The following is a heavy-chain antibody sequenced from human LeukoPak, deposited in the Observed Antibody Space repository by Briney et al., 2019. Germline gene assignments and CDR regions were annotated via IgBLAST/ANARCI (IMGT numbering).Heavy chain of an antibody. CDR3: ARQGDSSGYYYAFDY. CDR2: ISSSSSYI. CDR1: GFTFSSYS. V-gene: IGHV3-21*01. Sequence: GGSLRLSCAASGFTFSSYSMNWVRQAPGKGLEWVSSISSSSSYIYYADSVKGRFTISRDNAKNSLYLQMNSLRAEDTAVYYCARQGDSSGYYYAFDYWGQGTLVTVSS. D-gene: IGHD3-22*01. J-gene: IGHJ4*02.